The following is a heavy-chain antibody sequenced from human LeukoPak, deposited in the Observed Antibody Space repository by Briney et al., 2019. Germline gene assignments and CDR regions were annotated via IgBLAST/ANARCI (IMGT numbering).Heavy chain of an antibody. D-gene: IGHD3-10*01. Sequence: SVKVSCTASGGTFSSYAFSWVRQAPGQGLEWMGVIITIFHTPYYVPKFQGRVTITADKSTSTVYMEVSSLRSEDTAVYYCARVRGVGSDSFDYWGQGTLVTVSS. J-gene: IGHJ4*02. CDR2: IITIFHTP. CDR1: GGTFSSYA. V-gene: IGHV1-69*06. CDR3: ARVRGVGSDSFDY.